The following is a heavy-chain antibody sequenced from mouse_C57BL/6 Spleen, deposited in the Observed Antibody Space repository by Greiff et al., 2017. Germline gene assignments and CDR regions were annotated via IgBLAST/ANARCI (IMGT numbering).Heavy chain of an antibody. V-gene: IGHV14-4*01. CDR1: GFTIKDDY. Sequence: VQLQQSGAELVRPGASVKLSCTASGFTIKDDYMHWVKQRPEQGLEWIGWIDPENGDTEYASKFQGKATITADTSSNTAYLQLSSLTSEDTAVYYCTTIATVVATRDFDYWGQGTTLTVS. CDR3: TTIATVVATRDFDY. D-gene: IGHD1-1*01. CDR2: IDPENGDT. J-gene: IGHJ2*01.